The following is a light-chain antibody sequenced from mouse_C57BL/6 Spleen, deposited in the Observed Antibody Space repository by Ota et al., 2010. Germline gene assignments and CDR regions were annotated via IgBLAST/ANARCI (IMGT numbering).Light chain of an antibody. Sequence: DIVITQSQEFMSTSVGDRVSVTCKASQNVGTNVAWYQQKPGQSPKALIYSASYRYSGVPDRFTGSGSGKDYTLSITSLQTEDVATYYCQQYWSTPFTFGSGTKLEIK. CDR1: QNVGTN. CDR3: QQYWSTPFT. J-gene: IGKJ4*01. V-gene: IGKV6-15*01. CDR2: SAS.